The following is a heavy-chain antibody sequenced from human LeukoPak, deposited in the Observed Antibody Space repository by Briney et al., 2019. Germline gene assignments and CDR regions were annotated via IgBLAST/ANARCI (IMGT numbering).Heavy chain of an antibody. Sequence: GGSLRLSCAASGFTFSSYGMHWVRQAPGKGLEWVAVIWYDGSNKYYADSVKGRFTISRDNSKNTLYLQMNSLRAEDTAVYYCARAVVVGGSYLHSYRQDAFDIWGQGTMVTVSS. CDR2: IWYDGSNK. J-gene: IGHJ3*02. CDR1: GFTFSSYG. V-gene: IGHV3-33*01. CDR3: ARAVVVGGSYLHSYRQDAFDI. D-gene: IGHD1-26*01.